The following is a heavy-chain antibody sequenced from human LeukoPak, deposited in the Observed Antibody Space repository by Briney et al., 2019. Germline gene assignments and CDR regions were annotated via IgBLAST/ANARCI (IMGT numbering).Heavy chain of an antibody. J-gene: IGHJ5*02. CDR3: ARVVAAAGNDWFDP. Sequence: SETLSLTCAVSGDSISSGGYSWSWIRQPPGKGLEWIAYIHDSGSTYNNPSLKTRLSISIDTSKNQFSLKLNSVTAADTAVYYCARVVAAAGNDWFDPWGQGTLVTVSS. V-gene: IGHV4-30-4*07. CDR2: IHDSGST. CDR1: GDSISSGGYS. D-gene: IGHD6-13*01.